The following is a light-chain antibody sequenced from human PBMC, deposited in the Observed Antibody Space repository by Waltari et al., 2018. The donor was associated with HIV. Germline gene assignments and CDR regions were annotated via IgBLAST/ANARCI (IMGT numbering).Light chain of an antibody. V-gene: IGKV3-15*01. CDR1: QSLSSN. J-gene: IGKJ1*01. CDR2: GAS. Sequence: EGVMAQPPATLSVSPGERATPSCRASQSLSSNLAWYHQRPGQAPRLLIYGASTRATGIPARFSGGGSGTEFTLTISSLQSEDFGVYYCQQYNNWPRTFGQGTKVEIQ. CDR3: QQYNNWPRT.